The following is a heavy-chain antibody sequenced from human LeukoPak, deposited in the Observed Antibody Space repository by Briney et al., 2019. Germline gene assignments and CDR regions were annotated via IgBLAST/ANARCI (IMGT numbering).Heavy chain of an antibody. D-gene: IGHD1-26*01. Sequence: GGSLRLSCAASGFTFSTYYMNWVRQAPGKGLEWVSTINGNGAATYYADSFKGRFLISRDDSKSTVYLRMNKLRVEDSGLYYCANGLAASGNFLLRDYYYFIDVWGKGTTVIVS. V-gene: IGHV3-23*01. CDR1: GFTFSTYY. CDR3: ANGLAASGNFLLRDYYYFIDV. J-gene: IGHJ6*03. CDR2: INGNGAAT.